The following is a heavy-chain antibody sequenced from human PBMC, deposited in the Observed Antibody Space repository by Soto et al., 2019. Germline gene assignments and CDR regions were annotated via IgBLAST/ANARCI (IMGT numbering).Heavy chain of an antibody. V-gene: IGHV3-23*01. Sequence: EVQLLESGGGLVQPGGSLRLSCAASGFTFSSYAMSWVRQAPGKGLEWVSAISGSGGSTYYADSVKGRFTISRDNSKNTLYLQMNSLRAEDTAVYYCATWFVPPTVVTRPFDYWGQGTLVTVSS. CDR2: ISGSGGST. CDR3: ATWFVPPTVVTRPFDY. D-gene: IGHD4-17*01. CDR1: GFTFSSYA. J-gene: IGHJ4*02.